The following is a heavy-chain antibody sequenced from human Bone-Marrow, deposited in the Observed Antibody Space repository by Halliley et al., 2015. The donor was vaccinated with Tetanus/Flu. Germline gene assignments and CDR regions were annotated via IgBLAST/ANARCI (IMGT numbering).Heavy chain of an antibody. V-gene: IGHV4-39*01. Sequence: WIGSIFFRGTPSYPPSLKSRLTIPVDPAKNQVSLNLSSVAAADTAVYYCARQMGRQRWPPFDYWGQGTLVTVSS. J-gene: IGHJ4*02. CDR3: ARQMGRQRWPPFDY. D-gene: IGHD2-8*01. CDR2: IFFRGTP.